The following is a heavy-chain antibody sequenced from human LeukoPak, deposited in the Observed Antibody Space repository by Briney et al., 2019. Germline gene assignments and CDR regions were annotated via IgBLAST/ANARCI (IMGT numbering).Heavy chain of an antibody. D-gene: IGHD2-21*01. CDR3: AKDYRIGYSDHFDY. CDR1: GFTFSSHA. V-gene: IGHV3-23*01. Sequence: GGSLRLSCVGSGFTFSSHAMSWVHQAPEKGLEWVSGIYESGQTTHYADSVKGRFSISRDNSKNTLYLQMDSLRGEDTAIYYCAKDYRIGYSDHFDYWGRGALVTVSS. J-gene: IGHJ4*02. CDR2: IYESGQTT.